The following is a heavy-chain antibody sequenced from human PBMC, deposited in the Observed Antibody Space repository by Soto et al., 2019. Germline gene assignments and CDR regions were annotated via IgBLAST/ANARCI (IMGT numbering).Heavy chain of an antibody. CDR3: ARGSGSSGWRVYYYYYGMDV. Sequence: SETLSLTCAVYGGSFSGYYWSWIRQPPGKGLEWIGEINHSGSTNYNPALKSRVTISVDTSKNQFSLKLSSVAAADTAVYYCARGSGSSGWRVYYYYYGMDVWGQGTTVTVSS. CDR2: INHSGST. D-gene: IGHD6-19*01. V-gene: IGHV4-34*01. CDR1: GGSFSGYY. J-gene: IGHJ6*02.